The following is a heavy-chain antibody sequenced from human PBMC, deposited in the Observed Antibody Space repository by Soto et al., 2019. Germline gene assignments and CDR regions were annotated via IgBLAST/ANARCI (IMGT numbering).Heavy chain of an antibody. CDR1: GFTFSSYA. Sequence: GGSLRLSCAASGFTFSSYAMSWVRQAPGKGLEWVSAISGSGGSTYYADSVKGRFTISRDNSKNTLYLQMNSLRAEDRAVYYCRSTIFGVVDAFDIWGQGTMVTVSS. D-gene: IGHD3-3*01. CDR2: ISGSGGST. J-gene: IGHJ3*02. V-gene: IGHV3-23*01. CDR3: RSTIFGVVDAFDI.